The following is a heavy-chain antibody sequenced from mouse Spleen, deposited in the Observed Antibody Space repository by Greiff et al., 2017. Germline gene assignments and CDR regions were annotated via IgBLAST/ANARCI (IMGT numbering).Heavy chain of an antibody. CDR1: GYSITSGYY. V-gene: IGHV3-6*01. CDR2: ISYDGSN. CDR3: ARDSYYSYGWFAY. J-gene: IGHJ3*01. D-gene: IGHD2-12*01. Sequence: DVQLQESGPGLVKPSQSLSLTCSVTGYSITSGYYWKWIRQHPGNKREWMGYISYDGSNNYNPSLKNRIPITRDTSKNQFFLKLNSVTTEDTATYYYARDSYYSYGWFAYWGQGTLVTVSA.